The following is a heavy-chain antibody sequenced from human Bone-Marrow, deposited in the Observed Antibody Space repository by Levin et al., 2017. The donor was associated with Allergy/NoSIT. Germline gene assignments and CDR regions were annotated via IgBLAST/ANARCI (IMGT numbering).Heavy chain of an antibody. CDR1: GTSISNYY. J-gene: IGHJ4*02. Sequence: SETLSLTCSVSGTSISNYYWSWIRQPPGKGLEWIGHIYYSGSTSYNPSLKSRVTISVDTSKNQFSLKLSSVTAADTAVYYCARMFSSSSGRVLDYWGQGTLVTVSS. CDR3: ARMFSSSSGRVLDY. CDR2: IYYSGST. V-gene: IGHV4-59*01. D-gene: IGHD6-6*01.